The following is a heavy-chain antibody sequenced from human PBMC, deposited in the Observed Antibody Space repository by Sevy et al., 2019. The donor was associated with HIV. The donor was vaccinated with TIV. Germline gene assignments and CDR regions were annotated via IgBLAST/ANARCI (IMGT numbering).Heavy chain of an antibody. J-gene: IGHJ4*02. D-gene: IGHD3-10*01. CDR2: IYYSGST. CDR1: GGSISSYY. V-gene: IGHV4-59*01. Sequence: SETLSLTCTVSGGSISSYYWSWIRQPPGKGLEWIGYIYYSGSTNYNPSLKSRITISVDTSKNQFSLKLSSVTAADTAVYYCARTTYKVRYYFDYWGQGTLVTVSS. CDR3: ARTTYKVRYYFDY.